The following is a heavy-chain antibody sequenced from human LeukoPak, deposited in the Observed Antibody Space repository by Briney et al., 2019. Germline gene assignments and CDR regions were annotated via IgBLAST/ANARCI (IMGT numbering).Heavy chain of an antibody. CDR2: ISGSGGYT. V-gene: IGHV3-23*01. D-gene: IGHD1-26*01. CDR3: AKDSGSYHYFDY. J-gene: IGHJ4*02. Sequence: GGSLRLSCAASGFTFSTYAMSWVRQAPGKGLEWVSAISGSGGYTYYADSVKGRFTISRDNSKNTLYLQTNSLRAEDTAVYYCAKDSGSYHYFDYWGQGTLVTVSS. CDR1: GFTFSTYA.